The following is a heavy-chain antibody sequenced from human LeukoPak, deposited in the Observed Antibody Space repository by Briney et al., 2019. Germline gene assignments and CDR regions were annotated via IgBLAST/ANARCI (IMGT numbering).Heavy chain of an antibody. CDR3: TRATYGGSAWLDY. V-gene: IGHV3-15*01. CDR1: GFTFSNAW. J-gene: IGHJ4*02. CDR2: IKRKTDGGTT. D-gene: IGHD2-15*01. Sequence: GGSLRLSCAASGFTFSNAWMSWVRQAPGKGLEWVGRIKRKTDGGTTDYAAPVKGRFTISRDDSKNTLFLQMDSLKTEDTAVYYCTRATYGGSAWLDYWGQGTLVTVSS.